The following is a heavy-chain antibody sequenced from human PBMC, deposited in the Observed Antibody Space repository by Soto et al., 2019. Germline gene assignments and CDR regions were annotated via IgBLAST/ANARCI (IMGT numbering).Heavy chain of an antibody. D-gene: IGHD1-26*01. Sequence: GGSLRLSCAASGFTFSNAWMNWVRQAPGKGLEWVGRIKSKTDGGTTDYAAPVKGRFTISRDDSKNTLYLQMNSLKTEDTAVYYCTTQVPLGIVGAMPRDAFDIWGQGTMVTVSS. CDR1: GFTFSNAW. J-gene: IGHJ3*02. V-gene: IGHV3-15*07. CDR3: TTQVPLGIVGAMPRDAFDI. CDR2: IKSKTDGGTT.